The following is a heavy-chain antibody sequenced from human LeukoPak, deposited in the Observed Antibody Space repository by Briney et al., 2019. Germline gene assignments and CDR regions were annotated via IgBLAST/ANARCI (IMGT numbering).Heavy chain of an antibody. CDR2: IHYSGDT. V-gene: IGHV4-59*11. Sequence: SSGTPSLTCTDSGGSISGHYWNWIRQPPGKGLEWIGYIHYSGDTNYNRSLKSRVAISVDTSKNQFSLKLSSVTAADTAVYYCASLQSPDSSSNDWFDPWGQGTLVTVSS. J-gene: IGHJ5*02. D-gene: IGHD6-6*01. CDR3: ASLQSPDSSSNDWFDP. CDR1: GGSISGHY.